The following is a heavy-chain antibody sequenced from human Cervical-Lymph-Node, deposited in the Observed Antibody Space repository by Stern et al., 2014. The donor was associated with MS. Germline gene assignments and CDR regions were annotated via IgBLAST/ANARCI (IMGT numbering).Heavy chain of an antibody. J-gene: IGHJ4*02. Sequence: VPLVESGGSVVQPGRSLRLSCAASGFTFSNYGMHWVRQPPGQGMEWVAVIWYDGNKKNYADSVQGRLPISRDNSKNTLFLQMSSLTAEDTALYYCARGNWNYEGMGYWGQGTLVTVSS. D-gene: IGHD1-7*01. CDR1: GFTFSNYG. CDR2: IWYDGNKK. CDR3: ARGNWNYEGMGY. V-gene: IGHV3-33*01.